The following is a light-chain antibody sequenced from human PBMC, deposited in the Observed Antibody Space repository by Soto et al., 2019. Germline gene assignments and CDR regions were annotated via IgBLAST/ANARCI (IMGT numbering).Light chain of an antibody. CDR1: QTIGNK. Sequence: EIVFGRSPANRSVSPGESVTLSGMATQTIGNKLAWYLKRPGQDHTIIMSGESNRASGVQVRFSGSGSGTDFTLNLTRMETEELALYDCKTYGGSKITVGIGQRREIK. V-gene: IGKV3-20*01. CDR2: GES. J-gene: IGKJ5*01. CDR3: KTYGGSKIT.